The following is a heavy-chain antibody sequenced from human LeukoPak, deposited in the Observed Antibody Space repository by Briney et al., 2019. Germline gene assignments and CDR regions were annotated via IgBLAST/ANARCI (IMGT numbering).Heavy chain of an antibody. V-gene: IGHV3-73*01. CDR2: ISTNANIDAP. Sequence: GGTLRLSCAASGFTISGSVMHWVRQSSGNRLEWVGRISTNANIDAPAYAASVKGRFTISRDDSKNTAYLQMNSLKTEDTAVYYCTRRSRAAAGQTFDYWGQGTLVTVSS. CDR3: TRRSRAAAGQTFDY. J-gene: IGHJ4*02. D-gene: IGHD6-13*01. CDR1: GFTISGSV.